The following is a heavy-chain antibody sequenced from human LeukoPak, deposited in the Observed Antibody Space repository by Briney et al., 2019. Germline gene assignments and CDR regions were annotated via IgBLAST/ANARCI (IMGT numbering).Heavy chain of an antibody. Sequence: PGGSLRLSCVVSGFTVSSNYMSWVRQAPGKGLEWVSVMYSAGFTYYADSVKGRFTISRDNAKNTLNLQMNSLRAEDTAVYYCAKCRGVIFGSFDYWGQGTLVTVSS. CDR3: AKCRGVIFGSFDY. V-gene: IGHV3-53*01. CDR1: GFTVSSNY. D-gene: IGHD3-10*01. J-gene: IGHJ4*02. CDR2: MYSAGFT.